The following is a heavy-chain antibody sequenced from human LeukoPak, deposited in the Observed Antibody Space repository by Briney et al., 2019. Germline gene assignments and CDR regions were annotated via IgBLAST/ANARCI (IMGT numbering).Heavy chain of an antibody. J-gene: IGHJ4*02. CDR3: AKDRFLVGATGPLGY. CDR1: GFTFSSYA. Sequence: GGSLRLSCAASGFTFSSYAMSWVRQAPGKGLEWVSAISGSGGSTYYADSVKGRFTISRDNSKNTLYLHMNSLRAEDTAVYYCAKDRFLVGATGPLGYWGQGTLVTVSS. CDR2: ISGSGGST. D-gene: IGHD1-26*01. V-gene: IGHV3-23*01.